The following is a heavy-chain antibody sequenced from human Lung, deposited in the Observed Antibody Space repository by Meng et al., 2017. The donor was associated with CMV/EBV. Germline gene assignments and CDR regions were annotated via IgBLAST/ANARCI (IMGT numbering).Heavy chain of an antibody. J-gene: IGHJ6*02. CDR2: IFHGGTV. CDR1: GYSITTSYF. V-gene: IGHV4-38-2*02. Sequence: SETXSLXXTISGYSITTSYFWGWVRQSPGKGLEWIGSIFHGGTVYYNPSLKSRVTISLDTSKNQFSLRLDSVTAADTAVYYCARERDYYSYMDVWGRGPTVTVSS. CDR3: ARERDYYSYMDV.